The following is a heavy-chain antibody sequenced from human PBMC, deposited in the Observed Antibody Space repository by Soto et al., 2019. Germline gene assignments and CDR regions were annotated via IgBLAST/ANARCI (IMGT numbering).Heavy chain of an antibody. Sequence: PSETLSLPCTVSVGSISSYYWSWMRQPPGKGLEWIGYIYCSGSASYTPALKRRVTISVDTSKIQFSLKLSSVTAADTAVYDCARDPRYYYDGSGYSKGFDPGGRGSLGT. CDR1: VGSISSYY. CDR2: IYCSGSA. CDR3: ARDPRYYYDGSGYSKGFDP. V-gene: IGHV4-59*01. D-gene: IGHD3-22*01. J-gene: IGHJ5*02.